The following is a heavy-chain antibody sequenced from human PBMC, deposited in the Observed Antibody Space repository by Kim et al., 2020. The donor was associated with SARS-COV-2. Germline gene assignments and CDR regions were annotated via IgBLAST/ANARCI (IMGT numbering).Heavy chain of an antibody. CDR3: AREDAGDFDY. D-gene: IGHD2-8*02. CDR2: INHSGST. V-gene: IGHV4-34*01. CDR1: GGSFSGYY. J-gene: IGHJ4*02. Sequence: SETLSLTCAVYGGSFSGYYWSWIRQPPGKGLEWIGEINHSGSTNYNPSLKSRVTISVDTSKNQFSLKLSSVTAADTAVYYCAREDAGDFDYWGQGTLVTV.